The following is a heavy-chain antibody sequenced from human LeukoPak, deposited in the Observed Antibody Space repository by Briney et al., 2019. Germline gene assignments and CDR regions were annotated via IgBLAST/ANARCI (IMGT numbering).Heavy chain of an antibody. Sequence: PGGSLRLSCAVSGFTFSSNWMSWVRQAPGKGLEWVANIKQDGSEKYYVDSVKGRFTISRDNAKNSLYLQMNSLRAEDTAVYYCARLLVYNSGGEAFDYWGQGTLVTVSS. CDR2: IKQDGSEK. V-gene: IGHV3-7*01. D-gene: IGHD1-20*01. CDR1: GFTFSSNW. J-gene: IGHJ4*02. CDR3: ARLLVYNSGGEAFDY.